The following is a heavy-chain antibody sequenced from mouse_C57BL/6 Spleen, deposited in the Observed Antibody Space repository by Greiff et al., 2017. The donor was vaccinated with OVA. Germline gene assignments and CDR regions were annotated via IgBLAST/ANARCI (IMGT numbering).Heavy chain of an antibody. D-gene: IGHD1-1*01. Sequence: QVQLQQSGAELVMPGASVKLSCKASGYTFTSYWMHWVKQRPGQGLEWIGEIDPSDSYTNYNQKFKGKSTLTVDKSSSTAYMQLSSLTSEDSAVYYCASPYYYGSRNWYFDVWGTGTTVTVSS. CDR3: ASPYYYGSRNWYFDV. J-gene: IGHJ1*03. CDR1: GYTFTSYW. V-gene: IGHV1-69*01. CDR2: IDPSDSYT.